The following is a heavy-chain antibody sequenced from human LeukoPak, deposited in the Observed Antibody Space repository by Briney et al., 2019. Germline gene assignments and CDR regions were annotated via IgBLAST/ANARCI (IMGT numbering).Heavy chain of an antibody. Sequence: SETLSLTCTVSSGSIINYYWSWVRQSPGKGLEWIGRIHITESTNYSPSLKSRVTLSQDTSKSQISLRLRSVTAADTAVYYCARDHIGLIPDYWGQGILVSVSS. CDR2: IHITEST. CDR3: ARDHIGLIPDY. V-gene: IGHV4-4*07. J-gene: IGHJ4*02. D-gene: IGHD3-10*01. CDR1: SGSIINYY.